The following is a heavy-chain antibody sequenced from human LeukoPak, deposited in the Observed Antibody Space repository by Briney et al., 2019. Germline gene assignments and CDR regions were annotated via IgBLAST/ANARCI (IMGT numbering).Heavy chain of an antibody. V-gene: IGHV3-7*01. CDR1: GFTFSSYW. D-gene: IGHD5-18*01. CDR3: ARGRETYNFDY. CDR2: IKQDGSEK. Sequence: QSGGSLRLSCATSGFTFSSYWMSWVRQAPGKGLEWVANIKQDGSEKYYVDSVKGRFTISRDNYINTLYLQMNSLRPEDMATFYCARGRETYNFDYWGQGTLVTVSS. J-gene: IGHJ4*02.